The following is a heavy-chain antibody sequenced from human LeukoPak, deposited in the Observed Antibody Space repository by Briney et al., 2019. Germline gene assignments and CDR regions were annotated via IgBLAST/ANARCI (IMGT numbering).Heavy chain of an antibody. CDR3: AREWVYCSSTSCYSRAHYYFDY. J-gene: IGHJ4*02. Sequence: GASVKVSCKASGGTFSSYAISWVRQAPGQGLEWMGRIIPILGIASYAQKFQGRVTITADKSTSTAYMELSSLRSEDTAVYYCAREWVYCSSTSCYSRAHYYFDYWGQGTLVTVSS. CDR1: GGTFSSYA. D-gene: IGHD2-2*01. V-gene: IGHV1-69*04. CDR2: IIPILGIA.